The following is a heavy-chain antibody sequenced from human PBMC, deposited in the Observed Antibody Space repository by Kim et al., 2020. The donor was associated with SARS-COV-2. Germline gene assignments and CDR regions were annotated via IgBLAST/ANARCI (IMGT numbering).Heavy chain of an antibody. V-gene: IGHV4-34*01. CDR3: ARGPLGSGATNFDY. J-gene: IGHJ4*02. D-gene: IGHD3-10*01. Sequence: SETLSLTCAVYGGSFSGYYWSWIRQPPGKGLEYIGEINHSGSTNYSPSLKSRVTISVDTSKNQSSLKLNSVTAADTAVYYCARGPLGSGATNFDYWGQGTLVTVSS. CDR2: INHSGST. CDR1: GGSFSGYY.